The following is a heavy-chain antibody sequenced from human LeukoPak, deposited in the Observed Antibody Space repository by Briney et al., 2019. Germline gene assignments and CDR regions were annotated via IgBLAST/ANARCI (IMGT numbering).Heavy chain of an antibody. CDR2: IIPIFGTA. D-gene: IGHD6-25*01. CDR1: GGTFSSYA. J-gene: IGHJ4*02. CDR3: AKDIYPRDSSGYYFDY. V-gene: IGHV1-69*06. Sequence: ASVKVSCKASGGTFSSYAISWVRQAPGQGLEWMGGIIPIFGTANYAQKFQGRVTITADKSTSTAYLELSSLRSEDTAAYYCAKDIYPRDSSGYYFDYWGQGTLVTVSS.